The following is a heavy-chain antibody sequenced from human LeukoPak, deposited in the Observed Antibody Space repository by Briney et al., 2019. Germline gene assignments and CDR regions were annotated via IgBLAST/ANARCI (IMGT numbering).Heavy chain of an antibody. Sequence: SETLSLTCAVYGGSSSGYYWSWIRQPPGKGLEWIGEINHSGSTNYNPSLKSRVTISVDTSKNQFSLKLSSVTAADTAVYYCARARPYDAFDIWSQGTMVTVSS. CDR3: ARARPYDAFDI. CDR2: INHSGST. V-gene: IGHV4-34*01. J-gene: IGHJ3*02. CDR1: GGSSSGYY.